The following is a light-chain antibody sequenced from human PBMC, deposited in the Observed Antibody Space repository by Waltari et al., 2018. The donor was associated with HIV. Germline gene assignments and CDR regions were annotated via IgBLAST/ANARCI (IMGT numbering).Light chain of an antibody. CDR2: QDT. J-gene: IGLJ3*02. CDR3: YSAADNNLRV. Sequence: SNELTQPSSVSVSPGQTARITCSGDVFANKYTRWFQHKPGQAPVLRIYQDTERSSGIPERFSGSSSGTTATLTIGGDQVDDEADYYCYSAADNNLRVFGGGTKLTVL. V-gene: IGLV3-27*01. CDR1: VFANKY.